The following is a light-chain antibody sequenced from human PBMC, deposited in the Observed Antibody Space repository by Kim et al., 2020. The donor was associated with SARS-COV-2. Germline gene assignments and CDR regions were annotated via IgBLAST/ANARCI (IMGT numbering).Light chain of an antibody. V-gene: IGKV3-15*01. CDR2: DAF. Sequence: EIVMTQSPVTLSVSPGERATLSCRASQSVSSNLAWYQQKPGQAPRLLIYDAFTRATGIPARFSGSGSGSEFTLTISSLQSEDFAVYYCQQNNNWPTFGQGTKVDIK. J-gene: IGKJ1*01. CDR1: QSVSSN. CDR3: QQNNNWPT.